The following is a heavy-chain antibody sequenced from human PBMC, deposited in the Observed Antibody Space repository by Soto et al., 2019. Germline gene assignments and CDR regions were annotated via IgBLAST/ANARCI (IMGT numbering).Heavy chain of an antibody. V-gene: IGHV3-48*03. CDR2: IGTSDSTI. CDR1: GFTFSSYE. J-gene: IGHJ1*01. Sequence: GGSLRLSCAASGFTFSSYEMNWVRQAPGKGLEWVSYIGTSDSTIYYADSVKGRFTIPRDNVKNSLYLHMNSLRAEDTAFYYCVSSPEKYCSDGVCYTPLSGYFRHWGQGTVVTVSS. CDR3: VSSPEKYCSDGVCYTPLSGYFRH. D-gene: IGHD2-8*01.